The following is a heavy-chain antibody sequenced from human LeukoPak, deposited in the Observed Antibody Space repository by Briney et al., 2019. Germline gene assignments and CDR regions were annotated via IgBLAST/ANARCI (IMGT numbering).Heavy chain of an antibody. CDR1: GYSISSGYY. D-gene: IGHD3-10*01. CDR2: IYHSGST. J-gene: IGHJ3*02. CDR3: ARAITMVRGAGAFDI. Sequence: SETLSLTCTVSGYSISSGYYWGWIRQPPGKGLEWIGSIYHSGSTYYNPSLKSRVTISVDTSKNQFSLKLSSVTAADTAVYYCARAITMVRGAGAFDIWGQGTMVTVSS. V-gene: IGHV4-38-2*02.